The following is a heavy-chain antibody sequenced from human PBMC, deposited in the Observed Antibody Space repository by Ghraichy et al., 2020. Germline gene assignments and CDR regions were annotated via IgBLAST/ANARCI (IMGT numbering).Heavy chain of an antibody. D-gene: IGHD1-26*01. J-gene: IGHJ3*01. Sequence: ASVKVSCKASGYTFSDHYMHWVRQAPGQGLEWIGWINPYTGDTTYAQNFQGRVSMTRDTSINTAYMELSSLRSDDTAVYHCARGGTIVGDSSSAFGVWGQGTMVIVSS. V-gene: IGHV1-2*02. CDR3: ARGGTIVGDSSSAFGV. CDR2: INPYTGDT. CDR1: GYTFSDHY.